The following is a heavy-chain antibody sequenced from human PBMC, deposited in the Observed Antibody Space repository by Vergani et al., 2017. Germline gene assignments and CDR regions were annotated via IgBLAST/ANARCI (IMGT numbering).Heavy chain of an antibody. CDR1: GFTFSSYS. V-gene: IGHV3-21*01. Sequence: EVQLVESGGGLVKPGGSLRLSCAASGFTFSSYSMNWVRQAPGKGLEWVSSISSSSSYIYYADSVKGRFTISRDNAKNSLYLQMNRLRAEDTAVYYCARDYIVVVPAATYYYMDVWGKGTTVTVSS. J-gene: IGHJ6*03. D-gene: IGHD2-2*01. CDR3: ARDYIVVVPAATYYYMDV. CDR2: ISSSSSYI.